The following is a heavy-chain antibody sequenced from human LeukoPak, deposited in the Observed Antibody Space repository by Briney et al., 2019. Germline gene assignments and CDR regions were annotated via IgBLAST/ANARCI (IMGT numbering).Heavy chain of an antibody. CDR2: INPNSGGT. CDR3: ARAPPYRKHDTLTGYYSYYYYYCMDV. CDR1: GYTFTGYY. J-gene: IGHJ6*03. V-gene: IGHV1-2*06. Sequence: ASVKVSCKASGYTFTGYYMHWVRQAPGQGLEWMGRINPNSGGTNYAQKFQGRVTMTRDTSISTAYMEPSRLRSDDTAVYYCARAPPYRKHDTLTGYYSYYYYYCMDVWGKGTTVTVSS. D-gene: IGHD3-9*01.